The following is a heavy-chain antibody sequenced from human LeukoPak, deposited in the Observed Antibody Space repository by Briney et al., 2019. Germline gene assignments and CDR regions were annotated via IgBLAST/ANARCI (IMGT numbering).Heavy chain of an antibody. V-gene: IGHV3-48*01. CDR2: ISSSSSTR. CDR3: ARQDGLDTAMVLY. Sequence: GGSLRLSCAASGFTFSTYSTNWVRQAPGKGLEWVSYISSSSSTRYYADSVKGRFTISRDNAKNSLYLQMNSLRAEDTAVYYCARQDGLDTAMVLYWGQGTLVTVSS. J-gene: IGHJ4*02. CDR1: GFTFSTYS. D-gene: IGHD5-18*01.